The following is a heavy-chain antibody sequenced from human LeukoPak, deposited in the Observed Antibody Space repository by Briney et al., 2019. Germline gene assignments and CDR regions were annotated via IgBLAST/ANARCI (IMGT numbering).Heavy chain of an antibody. J-gene: IGHJ4*02. D-gene: IGHD3-3*01. CDR3: VLLYDQWKIPQGHHFHY. CDR1: GFNFSDYT. CDR2: MTKSGKYI. Sequence: GGSLRLSCTASGFNFSDYTMNWVRQAPGKGLEWVSSMTKSGKYIHCTDSLKGRFTVSRDNAENSQFLQMNSLRVEDTAVYYCVLLYDQWKIPQGHHFHYWGQGTLVTVSS. V-gene: IGHV3-21*01.